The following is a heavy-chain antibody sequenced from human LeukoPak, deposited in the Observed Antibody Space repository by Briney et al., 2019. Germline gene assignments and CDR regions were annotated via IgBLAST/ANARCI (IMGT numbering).Heavy chain of an antibody. CDR1: GFTFSSYS. V-gene: IGHV3-21*01. CDR2: ISSSSSYI. D-gene: IGHD6-19*01. J-gene: IGHJ3*02. CDR3: ARAVAGTRDAFDI. Sequence: GGSLRLSCAASGFTFSSYSMNWVRQAPGKGLEWVSSISSSSSYIYYADSVKGRFTISRDNAKNSLYLQMNSLRAEDTAVYYCARAVAGTRDAFDIWGQGTMVTVSS.